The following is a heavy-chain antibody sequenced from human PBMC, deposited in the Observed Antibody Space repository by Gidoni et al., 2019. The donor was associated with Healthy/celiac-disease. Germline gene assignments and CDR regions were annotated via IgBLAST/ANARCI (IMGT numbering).Heavy chain of an antibody. D-gene: IGHD6-13*01. CDR2: ISWNSGSI. CDR3: AKDIQQQAYYYYMDV. Sequence: EVQLVESGGGLVQPGRSLRLSCAASGFTLDDYAMHWVRQAPGKGLEWVSGISWNSGSIGYADSVKGRFTISRDNAKNSLYLQMNSLRAEDTALYYCAKDIQQQAYYYYMDVWGKGTTVTVSS. V-gene: IGHV3-9*01. J-gene: IGHJ6*03. CDR1: GFTLDDYA.